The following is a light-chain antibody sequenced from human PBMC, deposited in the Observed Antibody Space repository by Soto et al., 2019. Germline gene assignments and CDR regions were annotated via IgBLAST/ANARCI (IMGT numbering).Light chain of an antibody. CDR2: GAS. J-gene: IGKJ3*01. CDR3: HQYNSWPRGT. V-gene: IGKV3-15*01. Sequence: EIMMTQSPGTLSVSPGEGATLSCTASQSVNLNLAWYQQKPGQPPRLLLYGASTMANGIPVRFRGSGSCKVFTLPSNSLQSEDSAVYYCHQYNSWPRGTLGPGTKLEIK. CDR1: QSVNLN.